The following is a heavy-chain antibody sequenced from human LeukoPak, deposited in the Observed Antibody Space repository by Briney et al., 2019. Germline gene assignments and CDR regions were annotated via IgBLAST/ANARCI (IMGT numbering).Heavy chain of an antibody. CDR1: GGTFSSYA. Sequence: SVKVSCKASGGTFSSYAISWVRQAPGQGLEWMGGIIPIFSTANYAQKFQGRVTITADESTSTAYMELSSLRSEDTAVYYCARSSNIVVVPAQRSNWFDPWGQGTLVTVSS. V-gene: IGHV1-69*01. J-gene: IGHJ5*02. CDR3: ARSSNIVVVPAQRSNWFDP. D-gene: IGHD2-2*01. CDR2: IIPIFSTA.